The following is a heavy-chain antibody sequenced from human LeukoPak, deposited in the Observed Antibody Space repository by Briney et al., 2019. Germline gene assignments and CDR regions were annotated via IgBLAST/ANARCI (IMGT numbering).Heavy chain of an antibody. J-gene: IGHJ6*02. CDR1: GGSISSYY. V-gene: IGHV4-59*01. D-gene: IGHD6-13*01. CDR3: AGDSSSWYRGYYYGMDV. CDR2: IYYSGST. Sequence: SETLSLTCTVSGGSISSYYWSWIRQPPGKGLEWIGYIYYSGSTNYNPSLKSRVTISVDTSKNQFSLKLSSVTAADTAVYYCAGDSSSWYRGYYYGMDVWGQGTTVTVSS.